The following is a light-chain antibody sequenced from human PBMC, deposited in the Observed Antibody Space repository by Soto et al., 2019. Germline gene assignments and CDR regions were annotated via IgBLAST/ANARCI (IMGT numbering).Light chain of an antibody. J-gene: IGLJ3*02. CDR1: SSNVGSNY. V-gene: IGLV1-51*01. CDR3: GAWDHSLNVGV. CDR2: DKN. Sequence: QSVLTQPPSVSVAPGQKVIISCSGSSSNVGSNYVSWYQQLPGKAPKLLIYDKNERPSGISDRFSASKSGTSATLGITGLQTGDEADYYCGAWDHSLNVGVFGGGTKLTVL.